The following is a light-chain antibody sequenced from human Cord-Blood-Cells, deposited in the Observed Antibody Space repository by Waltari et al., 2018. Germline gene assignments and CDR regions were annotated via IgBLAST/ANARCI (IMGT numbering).Light chain of an antibody. CDR3: QQYYSTPYT. J-gene: IGKJ2*01. V-gene: IGKV4-1*01. CDR1: QSVLYSSNNKNY. CDR2: WAS. Sequence: DIVMTQYPDSLAVSLGERATINCKSSQSVLYSSNNKNYVAWYQQKPGQPPKLLIYWASTRESGVPDRFSGSGCGTDFTLTISSLQAEDVAVYYCQQYYSTPYTFGQGTKLEIK.